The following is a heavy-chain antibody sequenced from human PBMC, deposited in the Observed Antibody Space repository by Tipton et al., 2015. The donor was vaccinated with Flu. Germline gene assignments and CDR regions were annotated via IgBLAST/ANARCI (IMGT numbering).Heavy chain of an antibody. CDR3: VRLPRYSSGWGRYFDL. Sequence: QLVQSGAEVKPSETLSLTCGVSGGSFSDFNWGWVRQSPGKGLEWIGEIHHRGNTNYQSSLNSRVSISVDTSKNEVSLRLNSLTAADTAIYFCVRLPRYSSGWGRYFDLWGRGTLVTVS. CDR1: GGSFSDFN. D-gene: IGHD6-19*01. CDR2: IHHRGNT. V-gene: IGHV4-34*01. J-gene: IGHJ2*01.